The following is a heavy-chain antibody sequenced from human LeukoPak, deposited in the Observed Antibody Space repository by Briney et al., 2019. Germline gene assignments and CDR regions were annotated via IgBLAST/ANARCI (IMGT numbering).Heavy chain of an antibody. CDR3: AKRTSGSSWYSSDY. D-gene: IGHD6-13*01. J-gene: IGHJ4*02. CDR2: IDSSGTTI. V-gene: IGHV3-48*03. CDR1: GFSFSSYE. Sequence: PGGSLRLSCAASGFSFSSYEMNWVRQAPGKGLEWVSCIDSSGTTIYYADSVKGRFTISRDNSKNTLYLQMNSLRAEDTAVYYCAKRTSGSSWYSSDYWGQGTLVTVSS.